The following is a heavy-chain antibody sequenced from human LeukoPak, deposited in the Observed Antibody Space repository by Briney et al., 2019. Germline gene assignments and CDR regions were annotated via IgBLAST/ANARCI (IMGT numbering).Heavy chain of an antibody. J-gene: IGHJ4*02. Sequence: PGGSLRLSCAGSGFSFSSYGMHWVRQAPGQGLEWLTFIRSDGRKKYYADSVKGRFTIFRDNYKNTLYLQMNSLRAEDTAVYYCARILDSAWGELGYWGQGTLVSVSS. CDR3: ARILDSAWGELGY. CDR2: IRSDGRKK. CDR1: GFSFSSYG. D-gene: IGHD6-19*01. V-gene: IGHV3-30*02.